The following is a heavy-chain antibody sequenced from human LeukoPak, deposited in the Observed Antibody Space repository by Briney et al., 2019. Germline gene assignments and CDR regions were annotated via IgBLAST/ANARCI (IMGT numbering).Heavy chain of an antibody. Sequence: PGGSLRLSCAASGFTFNTYWMHWVRQAPGKGLVWVSRINSDGTTTNYADSVEGRFTISRDNAKNTLFLQLNSLRVEDTAVYYCVRAPTRSGGYGVDYWGQGTLVTVSS. CDR2: INSDGTTT. CDR1: GFTFNTYW. D-gene: IGHD5-12*01. J-gene: IGHJ4*02. CDR3: VRAPTRSGGYGVDY. V-gene: IGHV3-74*01.